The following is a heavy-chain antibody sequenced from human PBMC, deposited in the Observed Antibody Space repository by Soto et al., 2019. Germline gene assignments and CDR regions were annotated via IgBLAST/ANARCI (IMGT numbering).Heavy chain of an antibody. CDR3: ARDTLGYCSSSTSSCYYYYGMDV. CDR2: ISSSSSYI. J-gene: IGHJ6*02. Sequence: EVQLVESGGGLVKPGGSLRLSCAASGFTFSSYSMNWVRQAPGKGLEWVSSISSSSSYIYYADSVKGRFTISRDNAKNSLYLQMNSLRAEDTAVYYCARDTLGYCSSSTSSCYYYYGMDVWGQGTTVTVSS. D-gene: IGHD2-2*01. V-gene: IGHV3-21*01. CDR1: GFTFSSYS.